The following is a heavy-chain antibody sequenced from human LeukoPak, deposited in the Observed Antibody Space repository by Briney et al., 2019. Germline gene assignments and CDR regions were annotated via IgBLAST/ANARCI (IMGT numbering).Heavy chain of an antibody. J-gene: IGHJ2*01. CDR1: GFTFSSYG. CDR3: ARAVSSSRWYFDL. CDR2: IWYDGSNK. V-gene: IGHV3-33*01. D-gene: IGHD6-13*01. Sequence: GGSLRLSCAASGFTFSSYGMHWVRQAPGKGLEWVAVIWYDGSNKYYADSVKGRFTISRDNSKNTLYLQMNSLRAEDTAVYYCARAVSSSRWYFDLWGRGTLVTVSS.